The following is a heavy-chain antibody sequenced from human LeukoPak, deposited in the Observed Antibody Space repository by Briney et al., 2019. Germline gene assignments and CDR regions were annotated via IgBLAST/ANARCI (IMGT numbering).Heavy chain of an antibody. D-gene: IGHD3-22*01. V-gene: IGHV1-46*01. Sequence: GASVKVSCKASGYTFTSYGISWVRQAPGQGLEWMGIINPSGGSTSYAQKFQGRVTMTRDTSTSTVYMELSSLRSEDTAVYYCAREVFCDSSGCPFDYWGQGTLVTVSS. CDR2: INPSGGST. CDR3: AREVFCDSSGCPFDY. J-gene: IGHJ4*02. CDR1: GYTFTSYG.